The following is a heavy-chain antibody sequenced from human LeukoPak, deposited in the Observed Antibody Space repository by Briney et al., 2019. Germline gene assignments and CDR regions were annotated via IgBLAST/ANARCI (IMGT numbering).Heavy chain of an antibody. CDR2: IYSGGST. J-gene: IGHJ3*02. V-gene: IGHV3-53*01. CDR1: GFTVSSSY. D-gene: IGHD1-26*01. CDR3: ASKRIVGAIDDAFDI. Sequence: PGGSLRLSCAASGFTVSSSYMTWVRQAPGKGLEWVSVIYSGGSTYYADSVKGRFTISRDNYKNIVYLQMNCLRAEDTAVYYCASKRIVGAIDDAFDIWGQGTMVTVSS.